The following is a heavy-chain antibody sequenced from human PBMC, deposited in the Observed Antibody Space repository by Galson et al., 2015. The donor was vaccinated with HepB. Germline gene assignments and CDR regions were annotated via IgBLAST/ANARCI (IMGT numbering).Heavy chain of an antibody. CDR1: GFTFSSYA. V-gene: IGHV3-30-3*01. CDR2: ISYDGSNK. J-gene: IGHJ1*01. CDR3: ARGSSITMGLEYFQH. Sequence: LRLSCAASGFTFSSYAMHWVRQAPGKGLEWVAVISYDGSNKYYADSVKGRFTISRDNSENTLYLQMNSLRAEDTAVYYCARGSSITMGLEYFQHWGQGTLVTVSS. D-gene: IGHD3-10*01.